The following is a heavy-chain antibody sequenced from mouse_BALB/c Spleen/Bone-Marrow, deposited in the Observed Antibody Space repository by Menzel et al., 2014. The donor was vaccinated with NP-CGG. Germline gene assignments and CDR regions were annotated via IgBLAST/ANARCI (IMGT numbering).Heavy chain of an antibody. CDR3: TRRLLYYAMDY. CDR2: LFPSNGGT. V-gene: IGHV1S81*02. Sequence: VQLKDSGADLVQPGASAKLSCKASGSTFTIYYIYVVKQFPGQCLACLGELFPSNGGTNINDKVKSKATLTVDKSSSTAYMQLSSLTSEDSAVYYCTRRLLYYAMDYWGQGTSVTV. J-gene: IGHJ4*01. CDR1: GSTFTIYY. D-gene: IGHD2-13*01.